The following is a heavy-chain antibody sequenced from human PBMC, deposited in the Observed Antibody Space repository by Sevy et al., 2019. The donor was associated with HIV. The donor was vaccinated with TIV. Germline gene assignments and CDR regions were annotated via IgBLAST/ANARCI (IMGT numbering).Heavy chain of an antibody. D-gene: IGHD2-2*01. J-gene: IGHJ1*01. V-gene: IGHV3-7*01. CDR1: GLTFSSYW. Sequence: GGSLRLSCAASGLTFSSYWMTWVRQAPGKGLEWVANINQGGSQEYYVDSVKGRFTISRDNAKNSLYLQINSLRAEDTAVYYCATILPAGVPAAYFQHWGQGTLVTVSS. CDR3: ATILPAGVPAAYFQH. CDR2: INQGGSQE.